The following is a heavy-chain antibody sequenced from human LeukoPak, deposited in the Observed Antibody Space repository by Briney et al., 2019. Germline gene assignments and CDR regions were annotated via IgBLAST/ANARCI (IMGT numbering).Heavy chain of an antibody. Sequence: ASMKVSCKASGYTFTGYYMHWVRQAPGQGLEWMGWINPNSGGTNYAQKFQGRVTMTRDTSISTAYMEPSRLRSDDTAVYYCAVASSGWYVYFDYWGQGTLVTVSS. CDR2: INPNSGGT. V-gene: IGHV1-2*02. CDR1: GYTFTGYY. J-gene: IGHJ4*02. CDR3: AVASSGWYVYFDY. D-gene: IGHD6-19*01.